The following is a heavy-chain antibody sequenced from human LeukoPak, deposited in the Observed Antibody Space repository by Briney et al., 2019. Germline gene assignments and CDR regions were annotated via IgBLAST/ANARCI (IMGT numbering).Heavy chain of an antibody. V-gene: IGHV4-38-2*02. Sequence: PSETLSLTCTVSGYSVNSGYFWGWIRQPPGKGLEWIGSISSSGSTSYNPSLKSRVTMSVATTNNQFALKLSSVTATATAFYYCARPSGTRLVAASFDYWGQGTLVTVSS. CDR3: ARPSGTRLVAASFDY. CDR2: ISSSGST. CDR1: GYSVNSGYF. D-gene: IGHD2-15*01. J-gene: IGHJ4*02.